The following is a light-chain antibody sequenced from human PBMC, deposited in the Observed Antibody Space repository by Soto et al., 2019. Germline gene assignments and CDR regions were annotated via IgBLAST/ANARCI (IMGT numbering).Light chain of an antibody. Sequence: EIVLTQSPGTLSLSPGERATLSCRASQSVSSSYLAWYQQKPGQAPRLLIYGASSRATGIPDRFSGSGSETDFTLTISGLEPEDFAVYYCQQCGNSPPWTFGQGTKVDIK. CDR2: GAS. CDR1: QSVSSSY. V-gene: IGKV3-20*01. J-gene: IGKJ1*01. CDR3: QQCGNSPPWT.